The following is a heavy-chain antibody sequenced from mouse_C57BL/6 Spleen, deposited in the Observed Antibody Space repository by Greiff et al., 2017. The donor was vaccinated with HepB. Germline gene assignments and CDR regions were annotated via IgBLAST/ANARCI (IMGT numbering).Heavy chain of an antibody. V-gene: IGHV3-1*01. Sequence: EVQLVESGPGMVKPSQSLSLTCTVTGYSITSGYDWHWIRHFPGNKLEWMGYISYSGSTKYNPSLKSRISITHDTSKNHFFLKLNSVTTEDTATYYCATGGRPAWCAYWGQGTLVTVSA. CDR2: ISYSGST. J-gene: IGHJ3*01. CDR1: GYSITSGYD. CDR3: ATGGRPAWCAY.